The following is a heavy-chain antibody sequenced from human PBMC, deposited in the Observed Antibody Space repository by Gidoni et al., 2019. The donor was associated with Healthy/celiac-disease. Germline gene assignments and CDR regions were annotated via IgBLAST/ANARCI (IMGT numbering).Heavy chain of an antibody. CDR2: ISYDGSNK. D-gene: IGHD1-26*01. J-gene: IGHJ3*02. Sequence: QVQLVESGGGVVQPGRSLRLSCAASGFTFSSYAMHWVRQAPGKGLEWVAVISYDGSNKYYADSVKGRFTISRDNSKNTLYLQMNSLRAEDTAVYYCARSSGSYREDAFDIWGQGTMVTVSS. V-gene: IGHV3-30*01. CDR3: ARSSGSYREDAFDI. CDR1: GFTFSSYA.